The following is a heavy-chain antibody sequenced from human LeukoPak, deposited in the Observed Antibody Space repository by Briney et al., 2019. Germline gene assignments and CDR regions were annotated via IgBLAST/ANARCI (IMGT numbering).Heavy chain of an antibody. Sequence: PVGCLRLSCAASGFTFSGSAMHWVRQASGKGLEWVGRIRSKANSYATAYAASVKGRFTISRGDSTNTAYLQMNSLKTEDTAVYYCTRDLFGYWGQGTLVTVSS. CDR1: GFTFSGSA. J-gene: IGHJ4*02. CDR2: IRSKANSYAT. CDR3: TRDLFGY. V-gene: IGHV3-73*01. D-gene: IGHD3-10*02.